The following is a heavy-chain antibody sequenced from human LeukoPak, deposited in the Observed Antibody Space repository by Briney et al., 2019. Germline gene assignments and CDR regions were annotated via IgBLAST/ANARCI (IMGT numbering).Heavy chain of an antibody. CDR2: ISAYNGNT. CDR3: TRETSSRYFDY. J-gene: IGHJ4*02. V-gene: IGHV1-18*01. Sequence: GASVKVSCKASGYTFTSYGISWVRQAPGQGLEWMGWISAYNGNTNYAQKFQGRVTMTRDTSTSTVYMELSSLRSEDTAVYYCTRETSSRYFDYWGQGTLVTVSS. CDR1: GYTFTSYG.